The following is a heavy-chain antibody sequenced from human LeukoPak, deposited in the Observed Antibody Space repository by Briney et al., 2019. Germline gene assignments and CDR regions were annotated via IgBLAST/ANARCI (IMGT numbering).Heavy chain of an antibody. V-gene: IGHV4-34*01. CDR2: INHSGST. Sequence: PSETLSLTCAVYGVSFSDYSWSWLRQTPEKGLEWIGEINHSGSTNYNPSLKSRVIMSVDTSKNQFSVKLRSVNAADTAVYYCARHGVVTWFDPWGQGNLVTVSS. CDR3: ARHGVVTWFDP. CDR1: GVSFSDYS. J-gene: IGHJ5*02. D-gene: IGHD3-16*01.